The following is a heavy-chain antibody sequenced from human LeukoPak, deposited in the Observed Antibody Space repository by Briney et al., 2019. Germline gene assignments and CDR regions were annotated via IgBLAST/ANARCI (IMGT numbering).Heavy chain of an antibody. CDR3: ARYCSGGSCYSHYYMDV. CDR1: GYTFTSYY. V-gene: IGHV1-46*03. J-gene: IGHJ6*03. CDR2: INPSGGST. Sequence: GASVKVSCKASGYTFTSYYMHWVRQAPGQGLEWMGIINPSGGSTSYAQKFQGRVTMTRDMSTSTVYMELSRLRSDDTAVYYCARYCSGGSCYSHYYMDVWGKGTTVTISS. D-gene: IGHD2-15*01.